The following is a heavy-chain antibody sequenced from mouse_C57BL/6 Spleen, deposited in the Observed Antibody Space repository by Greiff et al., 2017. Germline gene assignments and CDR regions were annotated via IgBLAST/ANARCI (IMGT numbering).Heavy chain of an antibody. V-gene: IGHV5-4*01. CDR3: ARGGSPAWFAY. Sequence: EVHLVESGGGLVKPGGSLKLSCAASGFTFSSYAMSWVRQTPEQRLEWVATISGGGSYTYYPENVKGRFTISGDNATTNLYLQMSHLTSEDTAMYYCARGGSPAWFAYWGQGTLVTVSA. D-gene: IGHD1-1*02. CDR1: GFTFSSYA. CDR2: ISGGGSYT. J-gene: IGHJ3*01.